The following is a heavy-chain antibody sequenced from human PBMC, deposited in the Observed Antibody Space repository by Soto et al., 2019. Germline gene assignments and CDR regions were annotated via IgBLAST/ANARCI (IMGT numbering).Heavy chain of an antibody. Sequence: GGSLRLSCAASGFTFSSYGMHWVRQAPGKGLEWVAVISYDGSNKYYADSVKGRFTISRDNSKNTLYLQMNSLRAEDTAVYYCAKEGIAALNYYYGMDVWGQGTTVTVSS. D-gene: IGHD6-13*01. CDR1: GFTFSSYG. CDR3: AKEGIAALNYYYGMDV. V-gene: IGHV3-30*18. CDR2: ISYDGSNK. J-gene: IGHJ6*02.